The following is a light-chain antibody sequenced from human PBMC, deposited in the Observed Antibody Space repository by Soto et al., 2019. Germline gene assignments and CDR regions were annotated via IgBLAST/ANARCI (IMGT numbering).Light chain of an antibody. Sequence: QSVLTQPPSVSEAPWQRVTISCSGSRSNIGDNAVNWYQQLPGKAPRLLIYYDDLLPSGVSDRFSGSKFGTSASLAISGLQSEDEVDYYCAAWDDSLNGVVFGGGTKVTVL. CDR3: AAWDDSLNGVV. CDR2: YDD. V-gene: IGLV1-36*01. J-gene: IGLJ2*01. CDR1: RSNIGDNA.